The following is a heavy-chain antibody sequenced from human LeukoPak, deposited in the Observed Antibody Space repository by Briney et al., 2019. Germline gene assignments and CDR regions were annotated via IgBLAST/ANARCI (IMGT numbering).Heavy chain of an antibody. Sequence: SETLSLTCTVSGGSISSYYWSWIRQPAGKGLEWIGRIYTSGSTNYNPSLKSRVTMSVDTSKNQFSPKLSSVTAADTAVYYCARDTYSAGEDNWFDPWGQGTLVTVSS. CDR1: GGSISSYY. V-gene: IGHV4-4*07. D-gene: IGHD2-15*01. CDR3: ARDTYSAGEDNWFDP. CDR2: IYTSGST. J-gene: IGHJ5*02.